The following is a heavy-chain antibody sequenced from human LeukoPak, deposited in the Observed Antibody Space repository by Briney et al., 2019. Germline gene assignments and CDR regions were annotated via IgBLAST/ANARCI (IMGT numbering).Heavy chain of an antibody. V-gene: IGHV1-69*13. J-gene: IGHJ2*01. Sequence: SVKVSCKASGGTFSSYAISWVRQAPGQGLEWMGGIIPIFGTANYAQKFQGRVTITADESTSTAYVELSSLRSEDTAVYYCARSRRNYYDSSGYQGGYFDLWGRGTLVTVSS. D-gene: IGHD3-22*01. CDR3: ARSRRNYYDSSGYQGGYFDL. CDR1: GGTFSSYA. CDR2: IIPIFGTA.